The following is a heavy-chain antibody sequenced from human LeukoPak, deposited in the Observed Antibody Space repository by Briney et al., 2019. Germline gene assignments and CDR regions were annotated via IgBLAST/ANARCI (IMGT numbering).Heavy chain of an antibody. J-gene: IGHJ4*02. CDR3: ARDVGVIHYFDS. Sequence: ASVKVSCKASGYTFTNYYMHWVRQAPGQGLEWMGIITPSDGSTSYAQKFQGRVTMTRDTPTGTVYMELNSLRSEDTAMYYCARDVGVIHYFDSWGQGTLVTVSS. V-gene: IGHV1-46*01. CDR2: ITPSDGST. CDR1: GYTFTNYY. D-gene: IGHD2-21*01.